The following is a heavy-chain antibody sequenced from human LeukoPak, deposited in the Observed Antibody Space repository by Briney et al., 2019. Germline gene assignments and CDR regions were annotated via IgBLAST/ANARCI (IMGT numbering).Heavy chain of an antibody. CDR3: ARDRRTMTTCDY. D-gene: IGHD4-17*01. CDR2: ISSSSSYI. CDR1: GFTFSSYT. J-gene: IGHJ4*02. V-gene: IGHV3-21*01. Sequence: GGSLRLSCAASGFTFSSYTMNWVRQAPGKGLEWVSSISSSSSYIYYADSVKGQFTISRDNAKNSLYLQMNSLRAEDTAVYYCARDRRTMTTCDYWGQGSLVTVSS.